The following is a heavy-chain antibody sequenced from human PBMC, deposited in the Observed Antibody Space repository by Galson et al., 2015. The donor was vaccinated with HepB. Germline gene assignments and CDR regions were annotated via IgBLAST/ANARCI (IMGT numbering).Heavy chain of an antibody. V-gene: IGHV5-51*01. J-gene: IGHJ5*02. Sequence: QSGAEVKKPGESLKISCKGSGYSFTSYWIGWERQMPGKGLEWMGIIYPGDSDTRYSPSFQGQVTISADKSISTAYLQWSSLKASDTAMYYCARQGADIVVVPAAMGGNWFDPWGQGTLVTVSS. D-gene: IGHD2-2*01. CDR1: GYSFTSYW. CDR3: ARQGADIVVVPAAMGGNWFDP. CDR2: IYPGDSDT.